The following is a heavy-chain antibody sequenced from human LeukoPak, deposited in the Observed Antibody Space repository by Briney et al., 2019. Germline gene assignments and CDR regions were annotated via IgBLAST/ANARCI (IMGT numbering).Heavy chain of an antibody. CDR2: ISTSGST. Sequence: SETLSLTCTVSGGSISSGSYYWSWIRQPAGKGLEWIGRISTSGSTNYNPSLKSRVTISVDTSKNQFSLKLSSVTASDTAVYYCARDRGFSYGYSYFDYWGQGTLVTVSS. D-gene: IGHD5-18*01. J-gene: IGHJ4*02. CDR3: ARDRGFSYGYSYFDY. V-gene: IGHV4-61*02. CDR1: GGSISSGSYY.